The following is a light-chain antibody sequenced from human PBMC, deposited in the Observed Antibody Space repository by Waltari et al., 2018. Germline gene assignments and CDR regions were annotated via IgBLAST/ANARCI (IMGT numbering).Light chain of an antibody. CDR3: ALSMGSGIWV. V-gene: IGLV8-61*01. J-gene: IGLJ3*02. CDR2: DTT. Sequence: QPLVTKEPSLSVSPGRPVTLTAGLRSVSVAAAPIPYWFHQPPGQAPRPLTFDTTNRPSGVPDRFSGSNSGNKAALTISGVQAEDEGDYYCALSMGSGIWVFGAGTKLTVL. CDR1: SVSVAAAPI.